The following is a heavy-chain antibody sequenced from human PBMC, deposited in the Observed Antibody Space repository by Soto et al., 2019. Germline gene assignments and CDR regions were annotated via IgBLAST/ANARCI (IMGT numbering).Heavy chain of an antibody. CDR1: GGSFSGYY. CDR3: ARRGVPAAIRYFQH. D-gene: IGHD2-2*01. Sequence: ETLSVTCAVYGGSFSGYYWSWIRQPPGKGLEWIGEINHSGSTNYNPSLKSRVTISVDTSKNQFSLKLSSVTAADTAVYYCARRGVPAAIRYFQHWGQGTLVTVSS. CDR2: INHSGST. J-gene: IGHJ1*01. V-gene: IGHV4-34*01.